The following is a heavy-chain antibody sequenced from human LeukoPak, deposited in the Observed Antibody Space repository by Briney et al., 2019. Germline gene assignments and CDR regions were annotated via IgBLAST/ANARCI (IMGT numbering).Heavy chain of an antibody. J-gene: IGHJ5*02. D-gene: IGHD1-26*01. CDR3: AKVVGGSYVVRVQNWFDP. V-gene: IGHV3-23*01. CDR2: ISGRGGRT. Sequence: GGSLRLSCAASRFTFSTYAMSWVRQAPGEGREWVSSISGRGGRTYDADSVKGRFTICRDNSKNAMYMQMKSLRAEDTAVYYCAKVVGGSYVVRVQNWFDPWGQGTLVTVSS. CDR1: RFTFSTYA.